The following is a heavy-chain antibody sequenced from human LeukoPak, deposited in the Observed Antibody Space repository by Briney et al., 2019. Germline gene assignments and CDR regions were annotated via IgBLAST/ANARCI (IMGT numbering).Heavy chain of an antibody. CDR2: ISWNSGSI. CDR1: GFSFDDYA. J-gene: IGHJ3*02. D-gene: IGHD5-18*01. V-gene: IGHV3-9*01. Sequence: GGSLRLSCAASGFSFDDYAMHWVRQAPGKGLEWVSGISWNSGSIGYADSVKGRFTISRDNAKKSLYLQMNSLRAEDTALYYCARTGARLPGGAFDIWGQGTMVTVSS. CDR3: ARTGARLPGGAFDI.